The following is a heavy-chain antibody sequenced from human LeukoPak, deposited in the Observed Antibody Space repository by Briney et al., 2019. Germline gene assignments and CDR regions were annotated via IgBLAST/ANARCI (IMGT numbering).Heavy chain of an antibody. CDR2: INWKTGNG. Sequence: GRSLRLSCAVSGFNFADYAMHWVRQAPGRGLERVSGINWKTGNGIYADSVKGRFTISRDNAKNSLYLQMSSLRAEDTALYYCTRRAARWQFDLWGRGTLLTVSS. CDR1: GFNFADYA. CDR3: TRRAARWQFDL. J-gene: IGHJ2*01. D-gene: IGHD5-24*01. V-gene: IGHV3-9*01.